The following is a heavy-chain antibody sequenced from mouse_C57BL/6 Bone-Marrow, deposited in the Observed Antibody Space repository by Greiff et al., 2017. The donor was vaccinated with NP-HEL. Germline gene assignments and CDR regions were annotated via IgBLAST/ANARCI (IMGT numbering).Heavy chain of an antibody. CDR3: ARGKILYGSSNWFAY. J-gene: IGHJ3*01. Sequence: EVKVEESGPGLVKPSQSLSLTCSVTGYSITSGYYWNWIRQFPGNKLEWMGYISYDGSNNYNPSLKNRISITRDTSKNQFFLKLNSVTTEDTATYYCARGKILYGSSNWFAYWGQGTLVTVSA. V-gene: IGHV3-6*01. CDR1: GYSITSGYY. CDR2: ISYDGSN. D-gene: IGHD1-1*01.